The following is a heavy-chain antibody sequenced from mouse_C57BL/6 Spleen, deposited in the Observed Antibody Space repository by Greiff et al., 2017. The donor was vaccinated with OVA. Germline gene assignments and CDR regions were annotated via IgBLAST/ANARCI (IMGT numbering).Heavy chain of an antibody. CDR1: GYTFTSYW. CDR2: IHPSDSDT. CDR3: AIPYYGSTPWFAY. D-gene: IGHD1-1*01. V-gene: IGHV1-74*01. Sequence: VKLQESGAELVKPGASVKVSCKASGYTFTSYWMHWVKQRPGQGLEWIGRIHPSDSDTNYNQKFKGKATLTVDKSSSTAYMQLSSLTSEDSAVYYCAIPYYGSTPWFAYWGQGTLVTVSA. J-gene: IGHJ3*01.